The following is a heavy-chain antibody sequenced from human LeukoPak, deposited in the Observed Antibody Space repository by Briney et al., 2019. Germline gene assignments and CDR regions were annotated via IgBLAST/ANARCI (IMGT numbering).Heavy chain of an antibody. CDR1: GFTFSSYG. D-gene: IGHD2-15*01. J-gene: IGHJ4*02. Sequence: GGSLRLSCAASGFTFSSYGMHWVRQAPGKGLEWVALIRYDGSNKYYADSVKGRFTISRDNSKNTLYLQMNSLRAEDTAVYYCAKEENLGYCSGGSCSFQYYFDYWGQGTLVTVSS. V-gene: IGHV3-30*02. CDR3: AKEENLGYCSGGSCSFQYYFDY. CDR2: IRYDGSNK.